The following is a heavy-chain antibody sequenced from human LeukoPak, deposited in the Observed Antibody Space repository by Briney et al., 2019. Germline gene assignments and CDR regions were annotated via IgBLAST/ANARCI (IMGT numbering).Heavy chain of an antibody. V-gene: IGHV3-23*01. Sequence: GGSLRLSCAASGFTFSSYAMSWVRQAPGKGLEWVSAISGSGGSTYYADSVKGRFTISRDNSKNTLYLQMNSLRAEDTAVYYCATTPPEHRITIFGVARDYFDYWGQGTLVTVSS. D-gene: IGHD3-3*01. CDR1: GFTFSSYA. CDR2: ISGSGGST. J-gene: IGHJ4*02. CDR3: ATTPPEHRITIFGVARDYFDY.